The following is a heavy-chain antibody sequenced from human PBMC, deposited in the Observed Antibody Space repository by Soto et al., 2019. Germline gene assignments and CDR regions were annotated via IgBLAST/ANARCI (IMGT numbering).Heavy chain of an antibody. CDR2: ISYDGSDK. CDR1: GFTFSSYG. J-gene: IGHJ3*02. V-gene: IGHV3-30*03. CDR3: VADYVATYVFDI. D-gene: IGHD3-10*02. Sequence: GGSLRLSCAASGFTFSSYGMHWVRQAPGKGLEWVAAISYDGSDKYYADSVKGRFTISRDKSKNTLYLQMNSLRAEDTAVYYCVADYVATYVFDIWGQGTMVTVSS.